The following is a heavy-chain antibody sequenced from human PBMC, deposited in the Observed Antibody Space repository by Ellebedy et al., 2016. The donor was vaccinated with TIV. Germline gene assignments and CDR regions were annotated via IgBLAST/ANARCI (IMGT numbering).Heavy chain of an antibody. V-gene: IGHV3-23*01. J-gene: IGHJ4*02. Sequence: GESLKISCAASGLTFSSHAMSWVRQAPGKGLEWVSSITESGGNTYYADSVKGRFTISRDNSMTTLYLEMNSLRAEDTAVYYCARDLDKSSGWYGGDAYWGQGTLVTVSS. CDR3: ARDLDKSSGWYGGDAY. D-gene: IGHD6-19*01. CDR1: GLTFSSHA. CDR2: ITESGGNT.